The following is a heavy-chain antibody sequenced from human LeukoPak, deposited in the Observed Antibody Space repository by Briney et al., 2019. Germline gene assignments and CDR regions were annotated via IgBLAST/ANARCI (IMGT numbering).Heavy chain of an antibody. CDR1: GFTFSSYA. D-gene: IGHD3-3*01. V-gene: IGHV3-23*01. CDR2: ISGSGGST. Sequence: GGSLRLSCAASGFTFSSYAMSLVRQAPGKGLEWVSAISGSGGSTYYADSVKGRFTISRDNSKNTLYLQMNSLRAEDTAVYYCANLPITIFGVVPNDYWGQGTLVTVSS. J-gene: IGHJ4*02. CDR3: ANLPITIFGVVPNDY.